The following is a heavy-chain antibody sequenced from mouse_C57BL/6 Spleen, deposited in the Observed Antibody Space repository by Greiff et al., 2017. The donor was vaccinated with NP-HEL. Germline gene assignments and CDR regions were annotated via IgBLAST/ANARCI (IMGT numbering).Heavy chain of an antibody. Sequence: EVKVVESGGGLVQPGGSMKLSCVASGFTFSNYWMSWVRQSPEKGLEWVAQIRLKSDNYATHYAESVKGRFTISRDDSKSSVYLQMNNLRAEDTGIYYCTGGVTTGDYWGQGTSVTVSS. CDR3: TGGVTTGDY. V-gene: IGHV6-3*01. CDR1: GFTFSNYW. D-gene: IGHD2-2*01. J-gene: IGHJ4*01. CDR2: IRLKSDNYAT.